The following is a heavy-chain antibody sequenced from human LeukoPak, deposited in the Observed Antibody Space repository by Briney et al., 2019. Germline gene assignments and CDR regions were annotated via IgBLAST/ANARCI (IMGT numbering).Heavy chain of an antibody. V-gene: IGHV1-69*13. Sequence: SVKVSCKASGGTFSSYAISWVRQAPGQGLEWMGGIIPIFGTANYAQKFQGRVTITADESTSTAYMELSSLRSEDTAVYYCARDQAAAGNSFDYWGQGTLVTVSS. CDR1: GGTFSSYA. D-gene: IGHD6-13*01. CDR3: ARDQAAAGNSFDY. CDR2: IIPIFGTA. J-gene: IGHJ4*02.